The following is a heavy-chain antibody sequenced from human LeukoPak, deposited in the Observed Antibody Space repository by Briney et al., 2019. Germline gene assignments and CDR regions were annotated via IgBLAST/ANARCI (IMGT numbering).Heavy chain of an antibody. J-gene: IGHJ4*02. Sequence: PSETLSLTCTVSGDSMSSYYWSWIRQPAGKGLEWIGRIYTSGTTSYNPSLKSRVTMSVDTSKNQFSLKLNSVTATDTAVYYCARGSHYGSGRPFDHWGQGTLVTVSS. D-gene: IGHD3-10*01. CDR1: GDSMSSYY. V-gene: IGHV4-4*07. CDR2: IYTSGTT. CDR3: ARGSHYGSGRPFDH.